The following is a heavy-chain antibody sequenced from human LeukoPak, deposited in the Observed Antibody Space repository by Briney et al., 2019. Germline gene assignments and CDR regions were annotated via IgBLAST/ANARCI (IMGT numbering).Heavy chain of an antibody. CDR2: ISYDGSNK. V-gene: IGHV3-30*18. Sequence: PGRSLRLSCAASGFTFSSYGMHWVRQAPGKGLEWVAVISYDGSNKYYADSVKGRFTISRDNSKNTLYLQMNSLRAEDTAVYYCAKGGRYFDWLLPPIDYWGQGTLVTVSS. CDR1: GFTFSSYG. J-gene: IGHJ4*02. D-gene: IGHD3-9*01. CDR3: AKGGRYFDWLLPPIDY.